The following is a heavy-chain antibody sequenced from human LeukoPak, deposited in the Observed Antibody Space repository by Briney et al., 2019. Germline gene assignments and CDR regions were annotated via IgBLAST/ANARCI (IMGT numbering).Heavy chain of an antibody. CDR2: ISGSGGST. J-gene: IGHJ4*02. V-gene: IGHV3-23*01. Sequence: GGSLRLSCAASGFTFTRYAMSWVRQAPGKGLEWVSAISGSGGSTYYADSVKGRFTISRDNSKNTLYLQMNSLRAEDTAVYYCAKGLYSSGWYYFDYWGQGTLVTVSS. CDR3: AKGLYSSGWYYFDY. CDR1: GFTFTRYA. D-gene: IGHD6-19*01.